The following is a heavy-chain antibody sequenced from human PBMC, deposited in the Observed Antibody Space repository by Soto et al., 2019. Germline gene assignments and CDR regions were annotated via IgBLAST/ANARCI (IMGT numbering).Heavy chain of an antibody. J-gene: IGHJ3*02. CDR2: ISAYNGNT. D-gene: IGHD3-3*01. V-gene: IGHV1-18*01. Sequence: ASVKVSCKASGYTFTSYGISWVQQAPGQGLEWMGWISAYNGNTNYAQKLQGGVTMTTDTSTSTAYMELRSLRSDDTAVYYCARDKLAYDFWSGYYSLGPDAFDIWGQGTMVT. CDR3: ARDKLAYDFWSGYYSLGPDAFDI. CDR1: GYTFTSYG.